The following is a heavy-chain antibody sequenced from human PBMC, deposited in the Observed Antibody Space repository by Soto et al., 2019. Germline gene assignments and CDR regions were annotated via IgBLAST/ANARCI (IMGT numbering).Heavy chain of an antibody. D-gene: IGHD3-9*01. J-gene: IGHJ4*02. V-gene: IGHV1-18*01. CDR3: ARGGDILTGYYKLDY. CDR1: GYTFTSSG. CDR2: ISTDNGNT. Sequence: ASVKVSCKASGYTFTSSGISWVRQAPGQGLEWMGWISTDNGNTNYAQHLQGRVSMTTDTSTSTAYMDLRSLRSDDTAVYYCARGGDILTGYYKLDYWGQGTLVTVSS.